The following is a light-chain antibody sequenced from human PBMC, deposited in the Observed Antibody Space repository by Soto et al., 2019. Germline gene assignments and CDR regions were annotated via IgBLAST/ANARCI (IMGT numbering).Light chain of an antibody. CDR3: QQYNNWWT. J-gene: IGKJ1*01. CDR1: QSVSSN. CDR2: GAS. V-gene: IGKV3-15*01. Sequence: ETLMTQSPATXSASPGEXATXSXRASQSVSSNLAWYQQKPGQAPRRLIYGASTRATGIPARFSGSGSGTEFTLTISSLQSEDFAVYYCQQYNNWWTFGQGTKVDIK.